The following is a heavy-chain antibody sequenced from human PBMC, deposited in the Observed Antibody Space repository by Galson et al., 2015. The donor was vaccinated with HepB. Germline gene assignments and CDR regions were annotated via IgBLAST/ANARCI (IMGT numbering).Heavy chain of an antibody. J-gene: IGHJ4*02. CDR1: GGTFSSYA. Sequence: SVKVSCKASGGTFSSYAISWVRQAPGQGLEWMGGIIPIFGTANYAQKFQGRVTNYADSVKGRFTISRDNAKNSLYLQMNSLRAEDTAVYYCARGPPYYYDSSGLFFDYWGQGTLVTVSS. D-gene: IGHD3-22*01. V-gene: IGHV1-69*05. CDR3: ARGPPYYYDSSGLFFDY. CDR2: IIPIFGTA.